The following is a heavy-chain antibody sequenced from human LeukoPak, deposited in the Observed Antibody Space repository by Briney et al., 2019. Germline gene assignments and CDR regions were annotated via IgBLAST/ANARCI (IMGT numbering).Heavy chain of an antibody. J-gene: IGHJ6*03. D-gene: IGHD2-2*01. CDR3: ARERHCSSTSCYRHYYYYMDV. V-gene: IGHV3-48*01. CDR1: GFTFSSYS. CDR2: ISSSSTI. Sequence: PGGSLRLSCAASGFTFSSYSMNWVRQAPGKGLEWVSYISSSSTIYYADSVKGRFTISRDNAKNSLYLQMNSLRAEDTAVYYCARERHCSSTSCYRHYYYYMDVWGKGTTVTVSS.